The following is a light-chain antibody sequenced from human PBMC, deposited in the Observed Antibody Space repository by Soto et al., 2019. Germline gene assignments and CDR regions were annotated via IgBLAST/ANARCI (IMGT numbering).Light chain of an antibody. Sequence: DLVMTQSPLSLPVTPGEPASISCRSSQSLLHSNGYNYLDWYLQKPGQSPQLLIYLGSNRASGVXDXSSGSGSGTDFTLKISRVEAEDVGVYYCMQALQTPFTFGGGTKVEIK. J-gene: IGKJ4*01. CDR3: MQALQTPFT. CDR2: LGS. V-gene: IGKV2-28*01. CDR1: QSLLHSNGYNY.